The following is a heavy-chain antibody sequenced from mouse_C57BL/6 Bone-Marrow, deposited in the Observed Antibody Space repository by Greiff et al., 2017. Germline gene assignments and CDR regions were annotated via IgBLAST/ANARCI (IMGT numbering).Heavy chain of an antibody. J-gene: IGHJ3*01. D-gene: IGHD2-3*01. V-gene: IGHV1-81*01. CDR3: ARRQIYDGYYETDALAY. CDR2: IYPRSGNT. CDR1: GYTFTSYG. Sequence: VKLQESGAELARPGASVKLSCKASGYTFTSYGISWVKQRTGQGLEWIGEIYPRSGNTYYNEKFKGKATLTADKSSSTAYMELRRLTSEDSAVYFGARRQIYDGYYETDALAYWGQGTLVTVSA.